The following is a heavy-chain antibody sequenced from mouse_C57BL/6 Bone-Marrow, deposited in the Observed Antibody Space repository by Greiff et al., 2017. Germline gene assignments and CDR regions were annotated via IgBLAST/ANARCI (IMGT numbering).Heavy chain of an antibody. CDR3: ASGLQFDY. Sequence: VKLQESGAELARPGASVKMSCKASGYTFTSYTMHWVKQRPGQGLEWIGYINPSSGYTKYNQKFKDKATLTADKSSSTAYMQLSSLTSEDSAVYYCASGLQFDYWGQGTTLTVSS. CDR2: INPSSGYT. CDR1: GYTFTSYT. J-gene: IGHJ2*01. D-gene: IGHD2-13*01. V-gene: IGHV1-4*01.